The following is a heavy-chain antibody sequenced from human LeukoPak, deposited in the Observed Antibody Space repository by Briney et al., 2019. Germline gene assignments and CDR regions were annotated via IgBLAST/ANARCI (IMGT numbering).Heavy chain of an antibody. CDR1: GFTLDDYA. Sequence: GGSLRLSCAASGFTLDDYAMHWVRQAPGKGLEWVSGISWNSGGIGYADSVKGRFTISRDNAKNSLYLQMNSLRAEDMALYYCAKGPYSSGWNWFDPWGQGTLVTVSS. D-gene: IGHD6-19*01. J-gene: IGHJ5*02. CDR3: AKGPYSSGWNWFDP. CDR2: ISWNSGGI. V-gene: IGHV3-9*03.